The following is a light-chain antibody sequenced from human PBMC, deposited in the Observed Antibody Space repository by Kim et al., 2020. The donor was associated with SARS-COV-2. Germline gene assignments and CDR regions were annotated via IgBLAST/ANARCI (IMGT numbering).Light chain of an antibody. CDR2: DAS. Sequence: DIQMTQSPSSLSASVGDRVTITCRASQRISSYLNWYQQQPGKAPKLLIYDASSLQSGVPSRFSGSGSGTDFTLTISSLQPEDFATYFCQQRFTTPLLTFGGGTKVDIK. CDR1: QRISSY. CDR3: QQRFTTPLLT. J-gene: IGKJ4*01. V-gene: IGKV1-39*01.